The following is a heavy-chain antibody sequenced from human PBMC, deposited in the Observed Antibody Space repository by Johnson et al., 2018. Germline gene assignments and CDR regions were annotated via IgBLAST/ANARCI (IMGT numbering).Heavy chain of an antibody. V-gene: IGHV1-69*01. CDR3: AGDRLVMNRYGMDV. D-gene: IGHD3-9*01. J-gene: IGHJ6*02. Sequence: QVQLVESGAEVKKPGSSVKVSCKASGGTFSSYAISWVRQAPGQGLEWMGGIIPIFGTTNYAQKFQGRVTITADEATSTAYMELRSLGAEDTALYYCAGDRLVMNRYGMDVWGQGPTVTVSS. CDR1: GGTFSSYA. CDR2: IIPIFGTT.